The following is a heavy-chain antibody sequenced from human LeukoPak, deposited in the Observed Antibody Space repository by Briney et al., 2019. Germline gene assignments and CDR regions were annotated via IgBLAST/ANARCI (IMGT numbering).Heavy chain of an antibody. CDR3: ARVNGDFWSGYYFNWFDP. CDR1: GYTFTGYY. CDR2: INPNSGGT. Sequence: ASVKVSXKASGYTFTGYYMHWVRQAPGQGLEWMGRINPNSGGTNYAQKLQGRVTMTTDTSTSTAYMELRSLRSDDTAVYYCARVNGDFWSGYYFNWFDPWGQGTLVTVSS. J-gene: IGHJ5*02. D-gene: IGHD3-3*01. V-gene: IGHV1-2*06.